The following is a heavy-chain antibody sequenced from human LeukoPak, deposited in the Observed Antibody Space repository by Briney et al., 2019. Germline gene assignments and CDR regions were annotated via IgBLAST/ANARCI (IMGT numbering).Heavy chain of an antibody. D-gene: IGHD5-12*01. CDR1: GGSISSYY. Sequence: SETLSLTCTVSGGSISSYYWSWIRQPAGKGLEWIGRIYTSGSTNYNPSLKSQVTMSVDTSKNQFSLKLSSVTAADTAVYYCARELLVATITWFDPWGQGTLVTVSS. V-gene: IGHV4-4*07. J-gene: IGHJ5*02. CDR2: IYTSGST. CDR3: ARELLVATITWFDP.